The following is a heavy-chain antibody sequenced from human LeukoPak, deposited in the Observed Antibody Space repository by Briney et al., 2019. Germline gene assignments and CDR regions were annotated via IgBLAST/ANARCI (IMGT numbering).Heavy chain of an antibody. V-gene: IGHV3-48*02. D-gene: IGHD3-22*01. CDR2: ISSSSSTV. CDR1: GFTFSTYN. Sequence: QPGGSLRLSCVASGFTFSTYNMHWVRQAPGKGLEWVSYISSSSSTVFYADSVKGRFTISRDNAKSTLYLQMNSLRDEDTAVYYCARAYYDSSGYYFDYWGQGTLVTVSS. J-gene: IGHJ4*02. CDR3: ARAYYDSSGYYFDY.